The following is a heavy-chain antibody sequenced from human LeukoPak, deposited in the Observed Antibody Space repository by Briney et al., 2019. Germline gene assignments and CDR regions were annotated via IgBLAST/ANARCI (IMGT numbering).Heavy chain of an antibody. V-gene: IGHV3-23*01. CDR1: GFTFSSYA. CDR3: AKSSYYDASGYYREYYFDY. Sequence: GGSLRLSCEASGFTFSSYAIRWVRQAPGTGLEWVSSIPGSGGATYYADSVKGRFTISRDKTKNTLYLQMNSLRAEDTAVYYCAKSSYYDASGYYREYYFDYWGQGTLVTVSS. J-gene: IGHJ4*02. CDR2: IPGSGGAT. D-gene: IGHD3-22*01.